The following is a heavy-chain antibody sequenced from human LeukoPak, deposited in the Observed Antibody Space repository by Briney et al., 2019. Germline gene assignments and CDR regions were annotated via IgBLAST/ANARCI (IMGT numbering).Heavy chain of an antibody. CDR1: GFTFSTYA. V-gene: IGHV3-23*01. J-gene: IGHJ4*02. D-gene: IGHD6-19*01. CDR2: IRGSRSHT. Sequence: PGGSLRLSCAAWGFTFSTYAMSWVRQAPGRGLEGVSGIRGSRSHTECADSVKGRFTISRDTSKNTLYLQMNSLRAEDTALYYCTKEYDKANPSPQWGFDSWGQGTLVTVSS. CDR3: TKEYDKANPSPQWGFDS.